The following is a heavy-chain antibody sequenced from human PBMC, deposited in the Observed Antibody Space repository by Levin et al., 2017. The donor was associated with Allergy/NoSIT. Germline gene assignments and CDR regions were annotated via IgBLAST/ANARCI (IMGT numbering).Heavy chain of an antibody. CDR3: ARIRIAAAKMLYYFDY. CDR1: GFSLSTSGMC. V-gene: IGHV2-70*11. J-gene: IGHJ4*02. CDR2: IDWDDDK. Sequence: TLSLTCTFSGFSLSTSGMCVSWIRQPPGKALEWLARIDWDDDKYYSTSLKTRLTISKDTSKNQVVLTMTNMDPVDTATYYCARIRIAAAKMLYYFDYWGQGTLVTVSS. D-gene: IGHD6-13*01.